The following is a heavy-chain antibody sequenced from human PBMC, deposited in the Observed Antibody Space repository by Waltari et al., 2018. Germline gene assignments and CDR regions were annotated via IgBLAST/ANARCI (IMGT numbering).Heavy chain of an antibody. CDR3: AKEGDYDFWSGYSNRDFYYMDV. D-gene: IGHD3-3*01. Sequence: QVQLVQSGAEVKKPGSSVKVACKPSGGPFSRNALSWVRQAPGQGLEWMGRVVPMFDTATYAQKFQGRVTITADKFSSTVFMELRSLRSEDTAVYYCAKEGDYDFWSGYSNRDFYYMDVWGQGTTVTISS. CDR1: GGPFSRNA. CDR2: VVPMFDTA. V-gene: IGHV1-69*13. J-gene: IGHJ6*03.